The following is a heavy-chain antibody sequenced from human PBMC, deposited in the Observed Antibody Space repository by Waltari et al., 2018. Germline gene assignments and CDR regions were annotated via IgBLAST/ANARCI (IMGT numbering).Heavy chain of an antibody. D-gene: IGHD6-19*01. CDR1: GGSISSYY. V-gene: IGHV4-4*07. CDR2: IYTSGST. Sequence: QVQLQESGPGLVKPSETLSLTCPVSGGSISSYYWLWPRPPAGKGLEWIGRIYTSGSTNYNPSLKSRVTMSVDTSKNQFSLKLSSVTAADTAVYYCARTLQQWLVPGWFDPWGQGTLVTVSS. CDR3: ARTLQQWLVPGWFDP. J-gene: IGHJ5*02.